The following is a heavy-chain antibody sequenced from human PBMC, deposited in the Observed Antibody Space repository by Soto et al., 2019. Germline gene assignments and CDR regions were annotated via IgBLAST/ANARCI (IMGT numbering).Heavy chain of an antibody. CDR2: IIPIFGTA. V-gene: IGHV1-69*06. Sequence: SVKVSCKASGGTFSSYAISWVRQAPGQGLEWMGGIIPIFGTANYAQKFQGRVTITADKSTSTAYMELSSLRSEDAAVYYCARDDIVVVTATAAYYYYGMDVWGQGTTVTVSS. CDR3: ARDDIVVVTATAAYYYYGMDV. J-gene: IGHJ6*02. D-gene: IGHD2-21*02. CDR1: GGTFSSYA.